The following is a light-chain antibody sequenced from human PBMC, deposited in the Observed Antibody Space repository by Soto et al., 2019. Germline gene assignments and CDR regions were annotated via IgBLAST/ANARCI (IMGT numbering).Light chain of an antibody. Sequence: QSVLTQPASVSGSPGQSITISCTGTSSDVGAYNFVSWYQHHPDKAPKLTIFGVTNRPSGISNRFSGAKSGNTASLTISGLQTEDEAHYYCCSDTRNMTAHMIVGGGTKLTVL. J-gene: IGLJ2*01. CDR3: CSDTRNMTAHMI. CDR1: SSDVGAYNF. CDR2: GVT. V-gene: IGLV2-14*01.